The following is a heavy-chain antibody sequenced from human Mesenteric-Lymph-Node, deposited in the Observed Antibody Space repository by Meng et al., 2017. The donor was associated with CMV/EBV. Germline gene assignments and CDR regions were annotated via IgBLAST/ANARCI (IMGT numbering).Heavy chain of an antibody. D-gene: IGHD1-1*01. CDR1: GGSFSGYY. CDR3: ARDPGTTYAFDI. V-gene: IGHV4-34*01. CDR2: INHSGST. J-gene: IGHJ3*02. Sequence: SETLSLTCAVYGGSFSGYYWSWIRQPPGKGLEWIGEINHSGSTNYNPSLKSRVTISVDTSKNQFSLKLSSVTAADTAVYYCARDPGTTYAFDIWGQGTMVTVSS.